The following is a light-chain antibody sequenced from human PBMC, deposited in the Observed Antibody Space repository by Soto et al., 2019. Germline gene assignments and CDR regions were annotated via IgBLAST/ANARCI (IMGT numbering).Light chain of an antibody. CDR3: QQYGSSSWT. J-gene: IGKJ1*01. CDR2: GAS. CDR1: QSVSSSY. V-gene: IGKV3-20*01. Sequence: EIVLTQSPGTLSLSPGERATLSCRASQSVSSSYFAWYQQRFGQAPRLLIYGASSRATGIPDRFSGSGSGTDFTLTISRLEPEDFAVYYCQQYGSSSWTFGQGTNVDIK.